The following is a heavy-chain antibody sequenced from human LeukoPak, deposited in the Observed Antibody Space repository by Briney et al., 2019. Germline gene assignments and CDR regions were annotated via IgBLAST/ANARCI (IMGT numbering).Heavy chain of an antibody. V-gene: IGHV3-7*01. CDR1: GFTFSNFG. J-gene: IGHJ3*02. CDR2: IKQDGSEK. Sequence: PGGSLRLSCAASGFTFSNFGMAWVRQAPGKGLEWVANIKQDGSEKYYVDSVKGRFTMSRDNAKNSLSLQMNSLGAEDTAVYYCARDRGVFYSSVWYSSFDIWGQGTMVTVSS. D-gene: IGHD6-19*01. CDR3: ARDRGVFYSSVWYSSFDI.